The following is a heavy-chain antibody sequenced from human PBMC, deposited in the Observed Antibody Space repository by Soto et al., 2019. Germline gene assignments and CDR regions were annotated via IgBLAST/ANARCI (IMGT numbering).Heavy chain of an antibody. J-gene: IGHJ4*02. CDR2: ISAYNGNT. V-gene: IGHV1-18*01. CDR3: TRDPPPPDY. CDR1: GYTFASYA. Sequence: ASVKVSCKASGYTFASYAISWMRQAPGQGLEWMGWISAYNGNTNYAQKLQGRVTMTTDTSTSTAYMELRSLRSDDTAEYYYTRDPPPPDYGGEGTLVTVPS.